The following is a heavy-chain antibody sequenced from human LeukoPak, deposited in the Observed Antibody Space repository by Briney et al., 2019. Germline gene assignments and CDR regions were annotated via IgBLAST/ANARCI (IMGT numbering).Heavy chain of an antibody. V-gene: IGHV4-59*12. CDR3: AGLKTVTRPRYYYYYYGMDV. Sequence: SETLSLTCTVSGGSISSYYWSWIRQPPGKGLEWIGYIYYSGSTNYNPSLKSRVTISVDTSKNQFSLKLSSVTAADTAVYYCAGLKTVTRPRYYYYYYGMDVWGQGTTVTVSS. J-gene: IGHJ6*02. CDR1: GGSISSYY. D-gene: IGHD4-17*01. CDR2: IYYSGST.